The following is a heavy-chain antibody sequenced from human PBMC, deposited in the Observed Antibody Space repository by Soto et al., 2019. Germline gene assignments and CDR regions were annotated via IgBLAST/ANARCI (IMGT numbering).Heavy chain of an antibody. CDR2: ISSSGSTI. D-gene: IGHD6-6*01. V-gene: IGHV3-11*01. CDR1: GFSFSDSD. CDR3: AREGFSSSSSGYYGMDV. J-gene: IGHJ6*02. Sequence: PGGSLRLSCAASGFSFSDSDMSWIRQAPGKGLGWVSYISSSGSTIYYADSVKGRFTISRDNAKNSLYLQMNSLRAEDTAVYYCAREGFSSSSSGYYGMDVWGQGTTVTVSS.